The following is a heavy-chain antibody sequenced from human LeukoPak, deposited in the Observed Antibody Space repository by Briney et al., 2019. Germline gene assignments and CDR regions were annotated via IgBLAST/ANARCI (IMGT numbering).Heavy chain of an antibody. J-gene: IGHJ6*02. CDR2: IYTSGST. Sequence: SETLSLTCTVSGGSISSYYWSWIRQPAGKGLEWIGRIYTSGSTNYNPSLKSRVTISVDTSKNQFSLKLSSVTAADTAVYYCARDDFWSGYYGMDVWGQGTTVTVSS. D-gene: IGHD3-3*01. CDR1: GGSISSYY. CDR3: ARDDFWSGYYGMDV. V-gene: IGHV4-4*07.